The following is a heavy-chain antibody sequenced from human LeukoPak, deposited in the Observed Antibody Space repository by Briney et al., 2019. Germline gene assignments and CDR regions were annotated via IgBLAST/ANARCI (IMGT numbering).Heavy chain of an antibody. CDR2: ISTTGTTI. J-gene: IGHJ4*02. CDR3: AKEFNRGLPDY. V-gene: IGHV3-48*03. D-gene: IGHD2-21*01. Sequence: GGSLRLSCAASGFTFSAYHINWVRQAPGKGLEWISYISTTGTTIQYADSVKGRFTISRDNSKNTLYLQMSSLRAEDTAVYYCAKEFNRGLPDYWGQGTLVTVPS. CDR1: GFTFSAYH.